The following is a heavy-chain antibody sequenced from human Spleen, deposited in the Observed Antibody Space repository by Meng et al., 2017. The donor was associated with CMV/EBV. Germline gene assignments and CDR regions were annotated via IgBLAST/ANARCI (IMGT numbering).Heavy chain of an antibody. Sequence: GESLKISCAASGFTFDDYGMSWVRQAPGKGLELVSSISSSSSYIYYTDSVRGRFTISRDNAKNSVYLQIDSLRADDTAVYYCASIYCSSTSCYPQYFDYWGQGTLVTVSS. CDR1: GFTFDDYG. CDR2: ISSSSSYI. D-gene: IGHD2-2*01. CDR3: ASIYCSSTSCYPQYFDY. V-gene: IGHV3-21*01. J-gene: IGHJ4*02.